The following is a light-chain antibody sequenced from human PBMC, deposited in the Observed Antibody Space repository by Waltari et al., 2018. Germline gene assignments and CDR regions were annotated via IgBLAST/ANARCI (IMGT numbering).Light chain of an antibody. Sequence: DIQLTQSPSSLSASLGDRFTISCRATQAIGSSLVWYQQRPGEVPGLLIFAASTLQSGVSSRFSGSGSGTDFTLTISSLQPEDVGTYFCQNYGSDPVYTFGQGTRL. CDR2: AAS. V-gene: IGKV1-27*01. J-gene: IGKJ2*01. CDR1: QAIGSS. CDR3: QNYGSDPVYT.